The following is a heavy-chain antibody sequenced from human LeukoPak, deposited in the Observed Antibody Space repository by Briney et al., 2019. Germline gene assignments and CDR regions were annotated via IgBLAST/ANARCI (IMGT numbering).Heavy chain of an antibody. D-gene: IGHD1-26*01. Sequence: GASVKVSCKASGYTFTGYYMHWVRQAPGQGLEWMGWINPNSGGTNYAQKFQGRVTMTRDTSNSTAYMELSRLRSDDTAVYYCARVSRAGSYQPLAYWGQGTLVTVSS. J-gene: IGHJ4*02. CDR2: INPNSGGT. V-gene: IGHV1-2*02. CDR1: GYTFTGYY. CDR3: ARVSRAGSYQPLAY.